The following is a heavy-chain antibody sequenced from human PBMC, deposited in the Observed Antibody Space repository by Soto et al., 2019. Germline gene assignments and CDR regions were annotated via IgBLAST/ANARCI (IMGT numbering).Heavy chain of an antibody. D-gene: IGHD6-19*01. CDR3: ARLVAGTTPFFDY. CDR2: IYPGDSDT. CDR1: GYSFTSYW. J-gene: IGHJ4*02. Sequence: PGESLKISCKGSGYSFTSYWIGWVRQMPGKGLGWMGIIYPGDSDTRYSPSFQGQVTISADKSISTAYLQWGSLKASDTAMYYCARLVAGTTPFFDYWGQGTLVTVSS. V-gene: IGHV5-51*01.